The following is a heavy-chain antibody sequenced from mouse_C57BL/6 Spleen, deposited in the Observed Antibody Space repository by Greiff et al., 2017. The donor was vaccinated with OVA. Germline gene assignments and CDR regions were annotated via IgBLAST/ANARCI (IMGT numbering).Heavy chain of an antibody. V-gene: IGHV1-52*01. Sequence: QVQLQQPGAELVRPGSSVKLPCKASGYTFTSYWMHWVKQRPIQGLEWIGNIDPSDSETHYNQKFKDKATLTVDKSSSTAYMQLSSLTSEDSAVYYCAGSSYGYFDVWGTGTTVTVSS. D-gene: IGHD1-1*01. J-gene: IGHJ1*03. CDR1: GYTFTSYW. CDR3: AGSSYGYFDV. CDR2: IDPSDSET.